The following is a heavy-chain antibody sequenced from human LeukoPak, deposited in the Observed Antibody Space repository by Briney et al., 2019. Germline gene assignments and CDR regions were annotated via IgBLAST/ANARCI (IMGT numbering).Heavy chain of an antibody. D-gene: IGHD3-22*01. Sequence: ASVKVSCKASGYTFTSYYMHWVRQAPGQGLEWMGIINPSGGSTSYAQKFQGRVTITTDTSTSTVYMELSSLRSEDTAVYNCARSARLRDYESRGYFPCYFDYGREGCLVTVS. J-gene: IGHJ4*02. V-gene: IGHV1-46*01. CDR2: INPSGGST. CDR1: GYTFTSYY. CDR3: ARSARLRDYESRGYFPCYFDY.